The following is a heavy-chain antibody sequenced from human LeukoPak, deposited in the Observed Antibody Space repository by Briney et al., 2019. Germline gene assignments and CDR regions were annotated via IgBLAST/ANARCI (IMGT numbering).Heavy chain of an antibody. CDR2: ISSSSSYI. CDR1: GFTFSSYS. CDR3: ARNARYCSGGSCYSGDY. J-gene: IGHJ4*02. D-gene: IGHD2-15*01. Sequence: GGSLRLSCAASGFTFSSYSMNWVRQAPGKGLEWVSSISSSSSYIYYADSVKGRFTISRDNAKNSLYLQMNSLRAEDTAVYYCARNARYCSGGSCYSGDYWGQGTLVTVSS. V-gene: IGHV3-21*01.